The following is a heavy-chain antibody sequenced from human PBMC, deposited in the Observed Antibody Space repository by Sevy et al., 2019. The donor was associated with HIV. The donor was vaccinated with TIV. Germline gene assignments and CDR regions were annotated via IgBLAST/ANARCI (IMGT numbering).Heavy chain of an antibody. J-gene: IGHJ6*03. V-gene: IGHV3-7*01. Sequence: GGFLRLSCVVSGFSFSNYWMTWVRQAPGKGLEWVANIKPDGSVKSYVDSVKGRFTISRVNAKNSLSLQMNSLGAEDKAVYYSAGDTNYFYVDVWGKGTPVTVSS. CDR2: IKPDGSVK. CDR1: GFSFSNYW. CDR3: AGDTNYFYVDV. D-gene: IGHD1-1*01.